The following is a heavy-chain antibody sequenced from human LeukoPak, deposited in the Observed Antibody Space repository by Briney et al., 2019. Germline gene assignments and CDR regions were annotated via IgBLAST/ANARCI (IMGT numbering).Heavy chain of an antibody. CDR1: GGSISSGDYY. CDR3: ARGCWYYEYNWFDP. J-gene: IGHJ5*02. Sequence: SETLSLTCTVSGGSISSGDYYWSWIRQPPGKGLEWIGYIYYSGSTYYNPSLKSRVTISVDTSKNQFSLKLSSVTAADTAVYYCARGCWYYEYNWFDPWGQGTLVTVSS. V-gene: IGHV4-30-4*01. D-gene: IGHD6-13*01. CDR2: IYYSGST.